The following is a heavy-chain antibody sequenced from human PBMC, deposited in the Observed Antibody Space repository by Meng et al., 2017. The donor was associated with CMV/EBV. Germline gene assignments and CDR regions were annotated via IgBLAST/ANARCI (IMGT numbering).Heavy chain of an antibody. Sequence: LVGCGGGLVKAGGSQRLSCAASGFSVSSNYMSWVRQAPGKGLEWISIIYGSGNTYYGDSVKGRFTISRDNFRNTLYLQMNSLRAEDTAVYYCAREIPQAWASWGQGTLVTVSS. V-gene: IGHV3-66*01. CDR2: IYGSGNT. CDR3: AREIPQAWAS. J-gene: IGHJ5*02. D-gene: IGHD2-21*01. CDR1: GFSVSSNY.